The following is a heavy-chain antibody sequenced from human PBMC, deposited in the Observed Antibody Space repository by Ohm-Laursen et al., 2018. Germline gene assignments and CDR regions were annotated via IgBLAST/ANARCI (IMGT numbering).Heavy chain of an antibody. CDR3: AVGYDRSGCDY. Sequence: GTLSLTWTVSGGSVSSGSYYWSWIRQPPGKGLEWIGYIYYSASTKYNPSLKSRVTISGDTSKNQFSLKLSSVTAADTAVYYCAVGYDRSGCDYWGQGTLVTVSS. D-gene: IGHD3-22*01. V-gene: IGHV4-61*01. CDR1: GGSVSSGSYY. J-gene: IGHJ4*02. CDR2: IYYSAST.